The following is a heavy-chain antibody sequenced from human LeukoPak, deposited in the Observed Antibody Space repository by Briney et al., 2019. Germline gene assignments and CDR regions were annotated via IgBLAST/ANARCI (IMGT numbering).Heavy chain of an antibody. CDR2: ISGSAGST. V-gene: IGHV3-23*01. CDR1: GFTFSSYA. J-gene: IGHJ6*03. Sequence: PGGSLRLSCAASGFTFSSYAMSWGRQAPGKGLEWVSAISGSAGSTYYADSVKGRFTISRDSSKNTLYLKMNSLRAEDTAVYYCAKDSLSRSWYEYYYYYYMDVWGKGTTVTVSS. CDR3: AKDSLSRSWYEYYYYYYMDV. D-gene: IGHD6-13*01.